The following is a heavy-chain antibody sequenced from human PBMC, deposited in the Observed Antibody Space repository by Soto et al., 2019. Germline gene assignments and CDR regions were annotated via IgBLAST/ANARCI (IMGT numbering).Heavy chain of an antibody. J-gene: IGHJ5*02. CDR3: AKAPPVVPENWFDP. V-gene: IGHV3-23*01. CDR1: GFTCSSYA. D-gene: IGHD2-2*01. CDR2: ISGSGGST. Sequence: GGSLRLSCAASGFTCSSYAMSWVRQAPGKGLEWVSAISGSGGSTYYADSVKGRFTISRDNSKNTLYLQMNSLRAGDTAVYYCAKAPPVVPENWFDPWGQGTLVTVSS.